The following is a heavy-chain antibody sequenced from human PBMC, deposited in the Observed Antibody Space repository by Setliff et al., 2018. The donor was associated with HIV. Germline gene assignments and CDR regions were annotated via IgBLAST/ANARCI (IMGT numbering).Heavy chain of an antibody. CDR1: GGSINNYF. Sequence: PSETLSLTCTVSGGSINNYFWSWIRQSPGRGLEWIGSIYHSGRTYYNPSLKSRVTISVDTSKNQFSLKLTSVTAADTAVYYCARDQPQDYDSLTGYYTGRYFDYWGRGTLVTVSS. J-gene: IGHJ4*02. CDR2: IYHSGRT. D-gene: IGHD3-9*01. V-gene: IGHV4-59*12. CDR3: ARDQPQDYDSLTGYYTGRYFDY.